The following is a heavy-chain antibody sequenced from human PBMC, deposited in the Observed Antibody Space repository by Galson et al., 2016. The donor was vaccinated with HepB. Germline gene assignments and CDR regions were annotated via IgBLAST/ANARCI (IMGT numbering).Heavy chain of an antibody. J-gene: IGHJ4*01. D-gene: IGHD4/OR15-4a*01. CDR1: GFSLTTPAVG. CDR2: IFWDDDK. V-gene: IGHV2-5*02. Sequence: PALVKPTQTLTLTCTFSGFSLTTPAVGVGWLRQSPQKPLEWLALIFWDDDKRYSPSLRTRLTLTTDTSKNLVVLTMTNMDAADTGTYYCARIYGAGTALDYWGHGTLVSVSS. CDR3: ARIYGAGTALDY.